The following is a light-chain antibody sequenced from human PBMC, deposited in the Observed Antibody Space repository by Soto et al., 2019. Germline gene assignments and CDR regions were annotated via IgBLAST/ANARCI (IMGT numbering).Light chain of an antibody. J-gene: IGLJ3*02. CDR3: EAWDISLSAWV. CDR1: SSNIGHSS. V-gene: IGLV1-51*01. Sequence: QSVLTQPPSVSAAPGQKVTISCSGSSSNIGHSSVSWFQHLPGTAPKLVIYDNNNRPSGIPDRFSGSKSGTSATLGITGLQPGDEADYYCEAWDISLSAWVFGGGTKVTVL. CDR2: DNN.